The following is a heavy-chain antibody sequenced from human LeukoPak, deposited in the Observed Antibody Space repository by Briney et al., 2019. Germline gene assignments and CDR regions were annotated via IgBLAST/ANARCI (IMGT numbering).Heavy chain of an antibody. V-gene: IGHV4-34*01. CDR3: ARRGIKDPRRLLRFLEGGSYDY. CDR1: GGSFSGYY. Sequence: PSETLSLTCAVYGGSFSGYYWSWIRQPPGKGLEWIGEINHSGSTNYNPSLKSRVTISVDTSKNQFSLKLSSVTAADTAVYYCARRGIKDPRRLLRFLEGGSYDYWGQGTLVTVSS. D-gene: IGHD3-3*01. J-gene: IGHJ4*02. CDR2: INHSGST.